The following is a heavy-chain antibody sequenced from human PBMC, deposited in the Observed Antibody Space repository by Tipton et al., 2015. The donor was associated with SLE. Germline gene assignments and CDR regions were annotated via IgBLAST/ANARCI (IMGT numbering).Heavy chain of an antibody. V-gene: IGHV4-34*01. J-gene: IGHJ5*02. CDR3: ARAQRLVRWFDP. CDR1: GGSFSGYY. CDR2: INHSGST. Sequence: TLSLTCAVYGGSFSGYYWSWIRQPPGKGLEWIGEINHSGSTNYNPSLKSRVTISVDTSKKQFSLKVSSVTAADTAVYYCARAQRLVRWFDPWGQGTPVTVSS. D-gene: IGHD6-13*01.